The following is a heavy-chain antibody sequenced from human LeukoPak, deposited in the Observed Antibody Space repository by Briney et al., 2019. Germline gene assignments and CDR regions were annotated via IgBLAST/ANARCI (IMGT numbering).Heavy chain of an antibody. CDR1: GFTFDDYA. Sequence: PGGSLRLSCAASGFTFDDYAMHWVRQAPGKGLEWVSYITSTSSTIYYADSVKGRFTISRDSAKNSLYLQMNSLRVEDTAVYYCARVGFQDTTMVNSYYYGMDVWGQGTTVTVSS. V-gene: IGHV3-48*04. CDR2: ITSTSSTI. CDR3: ARVGFQDTTMVNSYYYGMDV. J-gene: IGHJ6*02. D-gene: IGHD5-18*01.